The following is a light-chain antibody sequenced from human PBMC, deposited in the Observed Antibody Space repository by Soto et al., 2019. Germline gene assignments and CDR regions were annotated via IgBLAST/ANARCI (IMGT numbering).Light chain of an antibody. V-gene: IGLV1-51*01. CDR1: SSNIENNY. J-gene: IGLJ2*01. Sequence: SVLPKPPSMTAAPGQKVTISCSGSSSNIENNYVSWYQHLPGTAPKLLIYDNNKRPSGIPDRFSGSKSGTSATLDITGLQTGDEADYYCGTRDNSLSDVVFGGGTQLTVL. CDR2: DNN. CDR3: GTRDNSLSDVV.